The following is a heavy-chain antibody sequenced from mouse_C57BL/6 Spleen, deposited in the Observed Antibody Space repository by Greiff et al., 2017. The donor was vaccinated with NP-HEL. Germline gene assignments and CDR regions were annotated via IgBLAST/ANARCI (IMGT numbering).Heavy chain of an antibody. Sequence: DVKLVESGGGLVKPGGSLKLPCAASGFTFSDYGMHWVRQAPEKGLEWVAYISSGSSTIYYADTVKGRFTISRDNAKNTLFLQMTSLRSEDTAMYYCARADDYDEYYFDYWGQGTTLTVSS. J-gene: IGHJ2*01. CDR3: ARADDYDEYYFDY. CDR2: ISSGSSTI. V-gene: IGHV5-17*01. D-gene: IGHD2-4*01. CDR1: GFTFSDYG.